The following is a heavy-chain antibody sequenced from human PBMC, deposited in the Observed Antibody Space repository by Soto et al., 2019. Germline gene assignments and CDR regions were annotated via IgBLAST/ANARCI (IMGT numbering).Heavy chain of an antibody. CDR3: ARIGWELLFDYFDY. J-gene: IGHJ4*02. CDR1: GFTFSSYS. V-gene: IGHV3-21*01. CDR2: ISSSSSYI. Sequence: EVQLVESGGGLVKPGGSLRLSCAASGFTFSSYSMNWVRQAPGKGLEWVSSISSSSSYIYYADSVKGRFTISRDNAKNSLYLQMNSVRAEDTAVYYCARIGWELLFDYFDYWGQGTLVTVSS. D-gene: IGHD1-26*01.